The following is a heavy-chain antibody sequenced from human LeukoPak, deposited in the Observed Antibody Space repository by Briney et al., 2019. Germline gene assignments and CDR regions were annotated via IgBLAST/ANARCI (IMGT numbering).Heavy chain of an antibody. Sequence: PGGSLRLSCAASGFTFSSYGMHWVRQAPGKGLEWVTFIQYDGSNKYYADSVKGRFTISRGNSKNTVYLQMNSLRTEDTAVYYCARSLTMVRAYDSWGQGTLVTVSS. V-gene: IGHV3-30*02. CDR1: GFTFSSYG. CDR3: ARSLTMVRAYDS. CDR2: IQYDGSNK. J-gene: IGHJ4*02. D-gene: IGHD3-10*01.